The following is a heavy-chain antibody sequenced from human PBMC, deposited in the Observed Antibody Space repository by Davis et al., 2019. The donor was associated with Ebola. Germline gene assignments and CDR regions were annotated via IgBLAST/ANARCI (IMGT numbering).Heavy chain of an antibody. D-gene: IGHD3-22*01. CDR3: ARGGDTERGHYYPHY. CDR1: GYTFTSYW. J-gene: IGHJ4*02. Sequence: GESLKISCQVSGYTFTSYWIGWVRQMPGKGLEWMAFIYPGYSDTRYSPSFQGQVTISADNSISTAYLQWSSLKASDTAMYFCARGGDTERGHYYPHYWGQGTLVTVSS. CDR2: IYPGYSDT. V-gene: IGHV5-51*01.